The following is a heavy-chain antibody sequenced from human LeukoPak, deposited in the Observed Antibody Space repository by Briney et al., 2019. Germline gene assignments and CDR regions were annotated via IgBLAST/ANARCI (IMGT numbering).Heavy chain of an antibody. Sequence: PTGGSLRLSCSASGFTFSTYWMSWVRQAPGKGLEWVANMRRDGNEIYYLDSVRGQFTISRDNSKNTLYLQMNSLRAEDTAVYYCARGRYCTNGVCYLEGYFDYWGQGTLVTVSS. D-gene: IGHD2-8*01. CDR3: ARGRYCTNGVCYLEGYFDY. V-gene: IGHV3-7*01. CDR1: GFTFSTYW. CDR2: MRRDGNEI. J-gene: IGHJ4*02.